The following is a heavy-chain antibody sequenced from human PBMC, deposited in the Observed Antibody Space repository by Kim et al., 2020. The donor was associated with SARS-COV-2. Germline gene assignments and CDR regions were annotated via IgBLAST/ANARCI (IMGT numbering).Heavy chain of an antibody. CDR3: ARLEVRGVDSYWYFDL. CDR2: IYYSGST. Sequence: SDTLSLTCTVSGGSISSSSYYWGWIRQPPGKGLEWIGSIYYSGSTYYNPSLKSRVTISVDTSKNQFSLKLSSGTAADTAVYYCARLEVRGVDSYWYFDLWGRRTLVTVSS. V-gene: IGHV4-39*01. D-gene: IGHD3-10*01. CDR1: GGSISSSSYY. J-gene: IGHJ2*01.